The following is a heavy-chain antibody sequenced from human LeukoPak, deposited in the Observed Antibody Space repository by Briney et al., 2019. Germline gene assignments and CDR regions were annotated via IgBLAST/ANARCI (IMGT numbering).Heavy chain of an antibody. Sequence: GGSLRLSCAASGFTFSDYYMSWIRQAPGKGLEWVSYISSSGSTIYYADSVKGRFTISRDNAKNSLYLQMNSLGAEDTAVYYCARDSPRITIFGVAPYWGQGTLVTVSA. D-gene: IGHD3-3*01. CDR1: GFTFSDYY. CDR2: ISSSGSTI. CDR3: ARDSPRITIFGVAPY. V-gene: IGHV3-11*04. J-gene: IGHJ4*02.